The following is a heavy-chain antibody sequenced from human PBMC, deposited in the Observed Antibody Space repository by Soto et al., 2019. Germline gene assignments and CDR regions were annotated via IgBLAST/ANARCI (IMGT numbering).Heavy chain of an antibody. V-gene: IGHV3-30*18. Sequence: GGSLRLSCAASEFTFSSYGMHWVRQAPGKGLEWVAVISYDGSNKNYADSVKGRFTISRDNSNNTVYLQMSSLRAEDTAVYYCAKDTYYHDSRGCYVFDIWGQGT. CDR1: EFTFSSYG. J-gene: IGHJ3*02. CDR2: ISYDGSNK. D-gene: IGHD3-22*01. CDR3: AKDTYYHDSRGCYVFDI.